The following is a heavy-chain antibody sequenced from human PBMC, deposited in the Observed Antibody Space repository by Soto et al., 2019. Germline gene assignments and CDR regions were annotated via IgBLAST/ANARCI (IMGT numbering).Heavy chain of an antibody. V-gene: IGHV4-30-2*01. CDR1: GGSISSGGYS. CDR3: ARVGGGSGYYFFDY. Sequence: QLQLQESGSGLVKPSQTLSLTCAVSGGSISSGGYSWSWIRQPPGKGLEWIGYIYHSGSTYYNPSLKSPVTISVDRSKNQFSLKLSSVTAADTAVYYCARVGGGSGYYFFDYWGQGTLVTVSS. J-gene: IGHJ4*02. CDR2: IYHSGST. D-gene: IGHD3-22*01.